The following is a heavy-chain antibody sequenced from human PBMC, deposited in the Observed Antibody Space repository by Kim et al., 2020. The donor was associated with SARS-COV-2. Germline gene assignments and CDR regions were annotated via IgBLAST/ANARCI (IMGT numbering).Heavy chain of an antibody. CDR2: INTNTGNP. Sequence: ASVKVSCKASGYTFTSYAMNWVRQAPGQGLEWMGWINTNTGNPTYAQGFTGRFVFSLDTAVSTAYLQISSLKAEDTAVYYCARDPQLDPLVYYYYGMDVWGQGTTVTVSS. V-gene: IGHV7-4-1*02. CDR3: ARDPQLDPLVYYYYGMDV. CDR1: GYTFTSYA. J-gene: IGHJ6*02. D-gene: IGHD1-1*01.